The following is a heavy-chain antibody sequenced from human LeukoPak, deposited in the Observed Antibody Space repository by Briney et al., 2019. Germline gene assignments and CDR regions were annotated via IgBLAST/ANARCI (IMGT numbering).Heavy chain of an antibody. J-gene: IGHJ5*02. CDR1: GFTFSSHG. CDR2: ISGSGGST. D-gene: IGHD4-23*01. Sequence: QTGGSLRLSCAASGFTFSSHGMSWVRQAPGKGLEWVSAISGSGGSTYYADSVKGRFTISRDNSKNTLYLQMNSLRAEDTAVYYCARDNSVEDTAWWFDPWGQGTLVTVSS. V-gene: IGHV3-23*01. CDR3: ARDNSVEDTAWWFDP.